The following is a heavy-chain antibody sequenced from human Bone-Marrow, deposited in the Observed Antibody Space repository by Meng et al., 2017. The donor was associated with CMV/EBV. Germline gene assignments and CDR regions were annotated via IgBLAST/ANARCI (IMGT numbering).Heavy chain of an antibody. CDR1: GGTFSSYT. CDR2: IIPILGIA. Sequence: SVKVSCKASGGTFSSYTISWVRQAPGQGLEWMGRIIPILGIANYAQKFQGRVTFTADKSTSTAYMELSSLRSEDTAVYYCAREGRYCSSTSCYTAWDYYYYYGMAVWGQGNTVHVSS. D-gene: IGHD2-2*02. V-gene: IGHV1-69*04. CDR3: AREGRYCSSTSCYTAWDYYYYYGMAV. J-gene: IGHJ6*02.